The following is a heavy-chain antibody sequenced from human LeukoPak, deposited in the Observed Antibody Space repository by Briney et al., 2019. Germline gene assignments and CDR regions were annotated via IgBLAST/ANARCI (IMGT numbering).Heavy chain of an antibody. J-gene: IGHJ3*02. D-gene: IGHD3-22*01. CDR3: ARDRGYYYDSSGDAFDI. CDR2: IYYSGST. V-gene: IGHV4-39*07. CDR1: GGSISSSSYY. Sequence: SETLSLTCTVSGGSISSSSYYWGWIRQPPGKGLEWIGSIYYSGSTYYNPSLKSRVTISVDTSKNQFSLKLSSVTAADTAVYYCARDRGYYYDSSGDAFDIWGQGTMVTVSS.